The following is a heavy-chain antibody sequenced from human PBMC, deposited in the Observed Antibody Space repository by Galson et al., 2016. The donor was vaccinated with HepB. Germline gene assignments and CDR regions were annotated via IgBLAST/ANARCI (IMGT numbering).Heavy chain of an antibody. Sequence: LRLSCAASGFTFSTYAMTWVRQAPGKGLEWLSGISGIGSTYHADSVKGRFTISRDNSKNTLYLQMNSPRAEDTAIYYCAKDISTSSLVVVVTAADYWGQGTLVTISS. CDR2: ISGIGST. CDR1: GFTFSTYA. D-gene: IGHD2-15*01. J-gene: IGHJ4*02. CDR3: AKDISTSSLVVVVTAADY. V-gene: IGHV3-23*01.